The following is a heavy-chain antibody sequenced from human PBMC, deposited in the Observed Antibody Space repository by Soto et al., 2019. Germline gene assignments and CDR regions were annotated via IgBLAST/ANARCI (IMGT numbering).Heavy chain of an antibody. J-gene: IGHJ5*02. CDR3: ARGQRFSDWFDP. Sequence: SETLSLTCTVSGGSMSSYYWTWIRQPAGKGLEWIGRVYSSGGTHYNPCLKSRVTISIDTSKNQFSLRLLSVTDADTAVYFCARGQRFSDWFDPWGQGTLVTVSS. CDR2: VYSSGGT. CDR1: GGSMSSYY. V-gene: IGHV4-4*07. D-gene: IGHD3-3*01.